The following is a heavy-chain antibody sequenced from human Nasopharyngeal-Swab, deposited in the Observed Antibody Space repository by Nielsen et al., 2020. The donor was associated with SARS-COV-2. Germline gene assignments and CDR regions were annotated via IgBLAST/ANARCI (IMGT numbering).Heavy chain of an antibody. CDR2: ISGSGGST. Sequence: GESLKISCAASGFTFSSYDMSWVRQAPGKGLEWVSAISGSGGSTYYADSVKGRFTISRDNSKNTLYLQMNSLRAEDTAVYYCAKGRVDYYYDSSGYRTSYYYYGMDVWGQGTTVTVSS. CDR1: GFTFSSYD. CDR3: AKGRVDYYYDSSGYRTSYYYYGMDV. V-gene: IGHV3-23*01. J-gene: IGHJ6*02. D-gene: IGHD3-22*01.